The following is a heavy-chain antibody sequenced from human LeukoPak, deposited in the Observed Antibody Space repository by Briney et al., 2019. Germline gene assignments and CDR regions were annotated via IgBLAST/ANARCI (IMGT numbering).Heavy chain of an antibody. CDR3: ARGYLNYYYGMDV. Sequence: SETLSLTCTVSGGSISSYYWSWIREPPGKGLEWIGYIYYSGSTNYNPSLKCRVTISVDTSKNQFSLKLSSVTAADTAVYYCARGYLNYYYGMDVWGQGTTVTVSS. CDR2: IYYSGST. J-gene: IGHJ6*02. V-gene: IGHV4-59*08. D-gene: IGHD3-16*02. CDR1: GGSISSYY.